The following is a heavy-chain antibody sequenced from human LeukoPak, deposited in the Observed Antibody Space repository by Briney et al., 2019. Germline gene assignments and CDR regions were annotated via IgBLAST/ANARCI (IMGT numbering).Heavy chain of an antibody. CDR2: ISYDGSNK. V-gene: IGHV3-30-3*01. J-gene: IGHJ4*02. CDR3: ARDGAVQLGPFDY. D-gene: IGHD1-1*01. CDR1: GFTFSSYA. Sequence: GRSLRLSCAASGFTFSSYAMHWVRQAPGKGLEWVAVISYDGSNKYYADSVKGRFTISRDNSKNTLYLQMNSLRAEDTAVYYCARDGAVQLGPFDYWGQGTLVTVSS.